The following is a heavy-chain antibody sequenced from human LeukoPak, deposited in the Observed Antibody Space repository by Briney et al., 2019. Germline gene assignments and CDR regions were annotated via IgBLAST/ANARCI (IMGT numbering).Heavy chain of an antibody. D-gene: IGHD3-16*01. J-gene: IGHJ5*02. CDR2: IVYSGNT. V-gene: IGHV4-39*01. Sequence: PSETLSLTCTVSGGFISSTSHYWGWIRQPPGKGPEWIGSIVYSGNTYYNPSLKSRVTISVDTSKNQFSLKLNSVTAPATAVYYCAKHVFGFDHWGQGTLVTVSS. CDR1: GGFISSTSHY. CDR3: AKHVFGFDH.